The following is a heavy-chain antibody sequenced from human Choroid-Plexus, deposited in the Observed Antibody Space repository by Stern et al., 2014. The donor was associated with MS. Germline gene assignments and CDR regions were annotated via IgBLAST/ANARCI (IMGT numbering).Heavy chain of an antibody. Sequence: VQLVQSGGGVVQPGRPLRLSCVASGFTFGSCAMPWVRQAPGKGLEGGAGVSYDGSNKYYADSVKGRFTISRDNSQNTLYMQMSSLRPEDTAVYYCAKDRQYLTYFFDHWGQGSLVTVSS. CDR1: GFTFGSCA. D-gene: IGHD2/OR15-2a*01. V-gene: IGHV3-30*18. J-gene: IGHJ5*02. CDR2: VSYDGSNK. CDR3: AKDRQYLTYFFDH.